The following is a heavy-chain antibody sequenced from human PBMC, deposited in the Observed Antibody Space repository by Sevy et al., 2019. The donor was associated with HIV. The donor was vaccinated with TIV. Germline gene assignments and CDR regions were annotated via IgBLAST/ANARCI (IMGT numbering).Heavy chain of an antibody. D-gene: IGHD3-16*01. J-gene: IGHJ3*02. V-gene: IGHV3-15*01. CDR3: TTVGFPHWGSEAFDI. Sequence: GGSLRLSCAASGFTFSIIYMNWVRQSPGKGLEWVGRMKRKTDGGTTDYAAPVKDRFTMSRADSKNTRYRQMISLEADDTAVYYCTTVGFPHWGSEAFDIWGQGTMVTVSS. CDR2: MKRKTDGGTT. CDR1: GFTFSIIY.